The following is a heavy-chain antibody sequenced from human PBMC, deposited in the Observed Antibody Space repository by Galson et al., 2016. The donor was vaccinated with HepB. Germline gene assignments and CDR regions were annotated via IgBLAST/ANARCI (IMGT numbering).Heavy chain of an antibody. D-gene: IGHD6-13*01. CDR1: GGPVSSGSSY. Sequence: SETLSLTCTVPGGPVSSGSSYWSWTRQPPGKGLERWGYIYYSGSTNYNPSLKSRVTISVDTSKNQFSLKLTSVTAADTAFYYCAREEERQLVRRFDPWGQGTLVTVSS. V-gene: IGHV4-61*01. J-gene: IGHJ5*02. CDR2: IYYSGST. CDR3: AREEERQLVRRFDP.